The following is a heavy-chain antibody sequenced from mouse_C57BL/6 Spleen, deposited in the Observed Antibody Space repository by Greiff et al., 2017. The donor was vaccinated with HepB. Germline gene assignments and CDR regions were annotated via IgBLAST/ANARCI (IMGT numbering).Heavy chain of an antibody. CDR2: INPNYGTT. Sequence: VQLQQSGPELVKPGASVKISCKASGYSFTDYNMNWVKQSNGKSLEWIGVINPNYGTTSYNQKFKGKATLTVDQSSSTAYMQLNSLTSEDSAVYYCARRSYGNYVGDYYAMDYWGQGTSVTVSS. CDR3: ARRSYGNYVGDYYAMDY. J-gene: IGHJ4*01. V-gene: IGHV1-39*01. CDR1: GYSFTDYN. D-gene: IGHD2-1*01.